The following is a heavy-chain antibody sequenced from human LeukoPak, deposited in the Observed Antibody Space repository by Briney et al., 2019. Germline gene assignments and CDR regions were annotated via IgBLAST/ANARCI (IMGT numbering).Heavy chain of an antibody. CDR3: ARLSYYYGSGDNWFDP. CDR1: GYRFTSYW. CDR2: IYPGDSDT. D-gene: IGHD3-10*01. Sequence: GESLKISCKGSGYRFTSYWIGWVRQMPGKGLEWMGIIYPGDSDTRFSPPFQGQVTISADKSISTAYLQWSSLKASDTAMYYCARLSYYYGSGDNWFDPWGQGALVTVSS. J-gene: IGHJ5*02. V-gene: IGHV5-51*01.